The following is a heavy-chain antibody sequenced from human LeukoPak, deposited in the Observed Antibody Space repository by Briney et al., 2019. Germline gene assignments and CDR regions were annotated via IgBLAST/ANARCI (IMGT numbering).Heavy chain of an antibody. CDR2: ISPNSGGT. J-gene: IGHJ4*02. CDR3: ARSIAAAGTLGY. Sequence: GASVKVSCKASGYTFTGYYMHWVRQAPGQGLEWMGWISPNSGGTNYAQKFQGRVTMTRDTSISTAYMDLSRLRSDDTAVYYCARSIAAAGTLGYWGQGTLVTVSS. CDR1: GYTFTGYY. V-gene: IGHV1-2*02. D-gene: IGHD6-13*01.